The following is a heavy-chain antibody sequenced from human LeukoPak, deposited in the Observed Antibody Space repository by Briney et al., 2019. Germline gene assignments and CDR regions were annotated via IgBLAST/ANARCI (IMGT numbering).Heavy chain of an antibody. CDR2: IYSGGST. CDR3: ARAPSVTPYFDY. J-gene: IGHJ4*02. V-gene: IGHV3-66*02. CDR1: GFTVSSNY. Sequence: PGGSLRLSCAASGFTVSSNYMSWVRQAPGKGLGWVSVIYSGGSTYYADSVKGRFTISRDNSKNTLYLQMNSLRAEDTAVYYCARAPSVTPYFDYWGQGTLVTVSS. D-gene: IGHD4-23*01.